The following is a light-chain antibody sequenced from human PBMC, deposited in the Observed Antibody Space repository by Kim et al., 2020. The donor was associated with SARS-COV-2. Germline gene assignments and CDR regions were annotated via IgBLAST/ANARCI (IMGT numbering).Light chain of an antibody. CDR2: GKN. Sequence: ALGQTVRITCQGDSLRSYYATWYQQKPGQAPIVVIYGKNNRPSGIPDRFSGSSSGDTASLTITGVQTEDEADYFCQSADISGTSWIFGGGTQLTVL. V-gene: IGLV3-19*01. CDR1: SLRSYY. CDR3: QSADISGTSWI. J-gene: IGLJ2*01.